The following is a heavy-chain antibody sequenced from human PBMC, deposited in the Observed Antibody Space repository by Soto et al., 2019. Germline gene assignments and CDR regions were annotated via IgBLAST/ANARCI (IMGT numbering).Heavy chain of an antibody. J-gene: IGHJ3*02. V-gene: IGHV4-39*07. CDR2: INHSGST. CDR3: ATGSASSTSDAFDI. CDR1: GGSISSSSYY. Sequence: PSETLSLTXTVSGGSISSSSYYWGWIRQPPGTGLEWIGKINHSGSTNYNPSLKSRVTISVGTSKNQFSLKLNSVTTADAAVYYCATGSASSTSDAFDIWDRGTVVTVSS. D-gene: IGHD2-15*01.